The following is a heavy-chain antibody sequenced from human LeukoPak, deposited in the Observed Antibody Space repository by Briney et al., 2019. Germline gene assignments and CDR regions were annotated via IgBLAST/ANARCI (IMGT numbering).Heavy chain of an antibody. Sequence: SETLSLTCTVSGGSVSSGSYYWSWIRQPPGKGLEWIGYIYYSGSTNYNPSLKSRVTISVDTSKNQFSLKLSSVTAADTAVYYCARVSSGWYYFDYWGQGTLVTVSS. CDR2: IYYSGST. J-gene: IGHJ4*02. CDR1: GGSVSSGSYY. CDR3: ARVSSGWYYFDY. D-gene: IGHD6-19*01. V-gene: IGHV4-61*01.